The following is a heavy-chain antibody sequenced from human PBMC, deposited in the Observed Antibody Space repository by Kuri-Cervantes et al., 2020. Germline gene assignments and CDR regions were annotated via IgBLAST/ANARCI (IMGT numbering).Heavy chain of an antibody. V-gene: IGHV3-30*02. Sequence: GESLKISCAASGFTFSSYDMHWVRQAPGKGLEWVAVIQYDGSIKRYVDSVKGRFSISRDISKNTLYLQMNSLRPEDTALYYCTRGSSGIDYWGQGTLVTVSS. D-gene: IGHD6-19*01. CDR2: IQYDGSIK. J-gene: IGHJ4*02. CDR3: TRGSSGIDY. CDR1: GFTFSSYD.